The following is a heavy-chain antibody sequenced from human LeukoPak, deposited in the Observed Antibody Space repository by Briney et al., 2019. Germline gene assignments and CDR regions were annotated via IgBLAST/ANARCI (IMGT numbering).Heavy chain of an antibody. CDR3: TRRFDS. J-gene: IGHJ4*02. CDR1: GFSLTAYS. V-gene: IGHV3-48*01. CDR2: IGPGGDI. Sequence: GGSLRLSCAASGFSLTAYSMNWVRQAPGRGLEWMPYIGPGGDIYYADSVTGRFTVSRDTAKNSLYLQMNGLRVEDTAVYYCTRRFDSWGQGTLVTVSS.